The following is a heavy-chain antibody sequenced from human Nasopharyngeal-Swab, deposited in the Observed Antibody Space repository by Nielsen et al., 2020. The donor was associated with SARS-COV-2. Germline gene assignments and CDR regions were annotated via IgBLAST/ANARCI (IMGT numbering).Heavy chain of an antibody. CDR1: GFTFSSYW. CDR2: INRDDTTA. CDR3: VPWGPATGRGFGY. J-gene: IGHJ4*02. V-gene: IGHV3-74*01. D-gene: IGHD6-13*01. Sequence: GESLKISCVGPGFTFSSYWMHWVRQAPGKGLVWVSQINRDDTTATYADSVGGRFTISRDNAKNTLYLQMNSLRVEDTAVYYCVPWGPATGRGFGYWGQGILVTVSS.